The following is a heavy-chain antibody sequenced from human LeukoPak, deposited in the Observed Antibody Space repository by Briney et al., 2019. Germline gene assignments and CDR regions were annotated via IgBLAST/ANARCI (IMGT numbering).Heavy chain of an antibody. CDR2: INPSGGST. D-gene: IGHD6-19*01. CDR3: ARELVSYGYSSGWYFDY. Sequence: ASVKVSCKASGYTFTSYYMHWVRQAPGQGLKWMGIINPSGGSTSYAQKFQGRVTMTRDTSTSTVYMELSSLRSEDTAVYYCARELVSYGYSSGWYFDYWGQGTQVTVSS. V-gene: IGHV1-46*01. CDR1: GYTFTSYY. J-gene: IGHJ4*02.